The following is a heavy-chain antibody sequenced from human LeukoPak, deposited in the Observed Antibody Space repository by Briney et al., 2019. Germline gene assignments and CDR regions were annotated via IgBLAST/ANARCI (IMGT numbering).Heavy chain of an antibody. V-gene: IGHV3-20*01. D-gene: IGHD6-13*01. CDR1: GFTFSRYT. CDR2: INWSGGST. J-gene: IGHJ4*02. CDR3: AKTGRFSSSWAYFDY. Sequence: GGSLRLSCAASGFTFSRYTMHWVRQAPGKGLEWASGINWSGGSTDYADSVKGRFTISRDNAKNSLYLQMNSLRAEDTALYHCAKTGRFSSSWAYFDYWGQGTLVTVSS.